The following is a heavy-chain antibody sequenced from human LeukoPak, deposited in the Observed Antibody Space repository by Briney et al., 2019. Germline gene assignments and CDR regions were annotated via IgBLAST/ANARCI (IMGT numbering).Heavy chain of an antibody. Sequence: GGSLRLSCVGSGFTFSNYYMYWVRQAPGKGPVWVSRIKNAGDDPIYADSEKGRFTISRDNAKNTVYLQMNSLRAEDTAVYYCARGGYGHNMDVWGEGTTVTVSS. V-gene: IGHV3-74*01. CDR2: IKNAGDDP. CDR1: GFTFSNYY. CDR3: ARGGYGHNMDV. J-gene: IGHJ6*03. D-gene: IGHD3-10*01.